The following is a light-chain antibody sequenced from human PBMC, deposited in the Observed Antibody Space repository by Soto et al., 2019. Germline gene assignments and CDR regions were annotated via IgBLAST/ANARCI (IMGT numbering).Light chain of an antibody. CDR1: QSVSSRY. CDR2: GAS. J-gene: IGKJ1*01. V-gene: IGKV3-20*01. CDR3: QQYDNSPTWT. Sequence: EIVLTQSPGTLSLSPGERVTLSCRASQSVSSRYLAWYQQKPGQAPRLLIYGASNRATGIPDRFTGSGSGADFTLTISRLEPEDFAVYYCQQYDNSPTWTFGHGTKVEIK.